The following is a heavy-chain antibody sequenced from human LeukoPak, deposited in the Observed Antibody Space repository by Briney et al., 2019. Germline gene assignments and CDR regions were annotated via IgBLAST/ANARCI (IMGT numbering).Heavy chain of an antibody. Sequence: ASVKVSCKASGYTFTGYYMHWVRQAPGQGLEWMGWINPNSGGTNYAQKFQGRVTMTRDTSISTAYMELRSLRSDDTAVYYCARDPVAGYDAFDIWGQGTMVTVSS. CDR2: INPNSGGT. D-gene: IGHD6-19*01. V-gene: IGHV1-2*02. J-gene: IGHJ3*02. CDR1: GYTFTGYY. CDR3: ARDPVAGYDAFDI.